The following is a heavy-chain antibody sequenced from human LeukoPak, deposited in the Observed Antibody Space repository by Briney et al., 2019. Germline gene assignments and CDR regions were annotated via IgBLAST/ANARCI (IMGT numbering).Heavy chain of an antibody. D-gene: IGHD1-20*01. CDR1: GFTFSSYA. Sequence: HPGGSLRLSCAASGFTFSSYAITWVRQAPGKGLEWVSAVSSNGAKTYYADSVKGRFTISRDNAKNTLYLQMNSLRAEDTAVYYCLRDLNWSLDQWGQGTLVTVSS. V-gene: IGHV3-23*01. J-gene: IGHJ4*02. CDR2: VSSNGAKT. CDR3: LRDLNWSLDQ.